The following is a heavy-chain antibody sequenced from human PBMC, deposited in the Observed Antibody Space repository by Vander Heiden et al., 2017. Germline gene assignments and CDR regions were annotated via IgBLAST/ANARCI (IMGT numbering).Heavy chain of an antibody. Sequence: QVTLKESGPVLVQPTETLTLTCTVSGFSLSNARMGVSWIRQPPGKALESLAHICANDEKSYSTSLKSRITISKDTSKSQVVLTMTNMDPVDTATYYCARILAFRGDFWSGYYTRYYYYGMDVWCQGTTVTVSS. V-gene: IGHV2-26*01. CDR2: ICANDEK. D-gene: IGHD3-3*01. CDR3: ARILAFRGDFWSGYYTRYYYYGMDV. CDR1: GFSLSNARMG. J-gene: IGHJ6*02.